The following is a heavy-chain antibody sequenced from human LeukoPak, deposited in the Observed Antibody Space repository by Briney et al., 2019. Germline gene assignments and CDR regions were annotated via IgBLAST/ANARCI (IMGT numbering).Heavy chain of an antibody. CDR2: IRNDGTHE. Sequence: PGGSLRLSCTAPGFNFNIFGMYWVRQAPGKGLEWVGFIRNDGTHEKYGDSVKGRFTIFRDNSKNTLYLLMNSVRSEDTAVYYCARDPESNGYSDGSFDYWGQGTLVSVSS. CDR1: GFNFNIFG. J-gene: IGHJ4*02. V-gene: IGHV3-30*02. CDR3: ARDPESNGYSDGSFDY. D-gene: IGHD3-22*01.